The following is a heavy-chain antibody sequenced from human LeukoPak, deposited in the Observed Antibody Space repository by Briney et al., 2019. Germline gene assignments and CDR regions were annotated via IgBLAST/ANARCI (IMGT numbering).Heavy chain of an antibody. CDR2: IYFSGSA. CDR3: ARVEMATIFNLFYFDY. J-gene: IGHJ4*02. Sequence: NPSETLSLTCTVSGGSISSSSYYWGWIRQPPGKGLEWIGSIYFSGSAYYNPSLKSRVTISVDTSKNQFSLKLSSVTAADTAVYYCARVEMATIFNLFYFDYWGQGTLVTVTS. D-gene: IGHD5-24*01. V-gene: IGHV4-39*07. CDR1: GGSISSSSYY.